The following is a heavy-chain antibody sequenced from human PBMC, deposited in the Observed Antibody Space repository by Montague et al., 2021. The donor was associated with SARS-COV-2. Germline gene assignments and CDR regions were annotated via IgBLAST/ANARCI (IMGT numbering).Heavy chain of an antibody. V-gene: IGHV4-4*02. Sequence: SETLSLTCGVSGASVTSTNWWSWVRQPTGKGLEWIGEIFNTGNTDYSPPSKNRVSIQLDKSKNQLSLRLNSVTAADTAVYYCASPKEGSGYYRPFDYWGQGILVTVSS. CDR3: ASPKEGSGYYRPFDY. CDR2: IFNTGNT. CDR1: GASVTSTNW. J-gene: IGHJ4*02. D-gene: IGHD3-22*01.